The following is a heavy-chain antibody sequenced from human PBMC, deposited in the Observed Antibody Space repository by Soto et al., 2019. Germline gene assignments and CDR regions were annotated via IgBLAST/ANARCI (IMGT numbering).Heavy chain of an antibody. J-gene: IGHJ4*02. V-gene: IGHV1-18*01. CDR1: GYTFTSYG. CDR2: ISAYNGNT. Sequence: QVQLVQSGAEVKKPGASVKVSCKASGYTFTSYGISWVRQAPGQGLEWMGWISAYNGNTNYAQKFQGRVTMSTDTSTSTSYTERRSLRSDDTSVYSCAREYYYGSGGAYWGQGTLVTVSA. D-gene: IGHD3-10*01. CDR3: AREYYYGSGGAY.